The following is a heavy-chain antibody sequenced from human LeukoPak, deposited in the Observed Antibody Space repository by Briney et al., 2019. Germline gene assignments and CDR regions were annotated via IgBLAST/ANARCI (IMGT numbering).Heavy chain of an antibody. Sequence: GASVKVSSKASGYTFTGHYMHWVRQAPGQGLEWMGWIYPSSGDIDYSHIFEGRVTMTRDTSISTAYMELSRLRSDDTAVYYCARAAIAVAGDYNYHYMDVWGKGTTVTVSS. J-gene: IGHJ6*03. CDR1: GYTFTGHY. D-gene: IGHD6-19*01. V-gene: IGHV1-2*07. CDR3: ARAAIAVAGDYNYHYMDV. CDR2: IYPSSGDI.